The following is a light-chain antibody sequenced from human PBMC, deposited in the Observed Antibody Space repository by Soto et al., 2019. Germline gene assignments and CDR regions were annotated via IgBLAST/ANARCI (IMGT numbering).Light chain of an antibody. Sequence: QSPLTQPASVSGSAGQSITISCTGTSSDVGGYNYVSWYQQQSGKAPKLMIHEVSNRPSGVSNRFSGSKSGNTASLTISGLQAEDEADYYCSSYTSSRAYVFGSGTKVTVL. CDR2: EVS. CDR1: SSDVGGYNY. V-gene: IGLV2-14*01. CDR3: SSYTSSRAYV. J-gene: IGLJ1*01.